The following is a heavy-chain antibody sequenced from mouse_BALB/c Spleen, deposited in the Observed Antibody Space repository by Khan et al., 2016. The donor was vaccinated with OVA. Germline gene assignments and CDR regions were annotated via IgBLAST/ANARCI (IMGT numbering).Heavy chain of an antibody. J-gene: IGHJ2*01. CDR2: ISYSGCT. CDR3: ARTASITY. D-gene: IGHD1-3*01. V-gene: IGHV3-2*02. Sequence: EVQLVESGPGLVRPSQSLSLSCTVSGYSFTSCCVWYLLRTLPGKIVEWIAYISYSGCTNYHQSVKSRITITRDKSKNQLFLQLNTVTSEDTAIYYCARTASITYWGQGTTLTVS. CDR1: GYSFTSCCV.